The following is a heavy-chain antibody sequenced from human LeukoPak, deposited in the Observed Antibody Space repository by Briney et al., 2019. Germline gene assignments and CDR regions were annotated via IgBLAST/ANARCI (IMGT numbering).Heavy chain of an antibody. Sequence: SETLSLTCTVSGGSISSGGYYWSWIRQHPGKGLEWIGYIYYSGSTYYNPSLKSRVTISVDTSKNQFSLKLSSVTAADTAVYYCARVYYYDNSGYGKDYFDYWGQGTLVTVSS. J-gene: IGHJ4*02. CDR2: IYYSGST. D-gene: IGHD3-22*01. V-gene: IGHV4-31*03. CDR3: ARVYYYDNSGYGKDYFDY. CDR1: GGSISSGGYY.